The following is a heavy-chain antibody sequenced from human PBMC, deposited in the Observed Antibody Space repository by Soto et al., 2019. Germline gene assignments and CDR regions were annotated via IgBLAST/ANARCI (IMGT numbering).Heavy chain of an antibody. CDR1: GFTFSSNG. CDR3: ARAFDY. V-gene: IGHV3-33*01. J-gene: IGHJ4*02. CDR2: IWYDGSNK. Sequence: QVQLVESGGGVVQLGRSLRLSCEASGFTFSSNGRHWVRQAPGKGLEGVAVIWYDGSNKYYADSVKGRFTISRDNSKNTLYLQMSSLRAEDTAVYYCARAFDYWGQGTLVTVSS.